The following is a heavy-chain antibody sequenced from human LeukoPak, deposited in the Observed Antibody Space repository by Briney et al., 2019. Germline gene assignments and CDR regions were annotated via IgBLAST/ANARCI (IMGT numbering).Heavy chain of an antibody. Sequence: PGGTLRLSRAASGFTFSSYGMSWVRQAPGKGLEWVSSINNNGGGTFYADSVKGRFTISRDNSKNTLFLQMNSLRAEDTAVYYCAKDRSRHPFSPSGFLDYWGQGTLVTVSS. D-gene: IGHD3-3*01. CDR1: GFTFSSYG. V-gene: IGHV3-23*01. CDR2: INNNGGGT. J-gene: IGHJ4*02. CDR3: AKDRSRHPFSPSGFLDY.